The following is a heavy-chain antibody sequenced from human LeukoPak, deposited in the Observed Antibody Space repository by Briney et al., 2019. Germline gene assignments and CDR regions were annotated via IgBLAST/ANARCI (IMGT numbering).Heavy chain of an antibody. Sequence: GSSVKVSCKASGGTFSSYAISWVRQAPGQGLEWMGGIIPIFGTANYAQKFQGRVTMTRDMSTSTVYMELSSLRSEDTAVYHCARSGYGVPKYYFDYWGQGTLVTVSS. CDR2: IIPIFGTA. CDR3: ARSGYGVPKYYFDY. J-gene: IGHJ4*02. V-gene: IGHV1-69*05. CDR1: GGTFSSYA. D-gene: IGHD4-17*01.